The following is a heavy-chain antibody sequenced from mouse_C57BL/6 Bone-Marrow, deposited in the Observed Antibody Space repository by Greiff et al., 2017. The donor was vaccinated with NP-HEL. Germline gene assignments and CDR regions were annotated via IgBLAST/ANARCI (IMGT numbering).Heavy chain of an antibody. J-gene: IGHJ2*01. Sequence: VQLQQPGAELVKPGASVKLSCKASGYTFTSYWMHWVKQRPGRGLEWMGRIDPNSGGTKYNEKFKIKATLTLYKPSSAAYMQRSSLTSEDSAVYYCARCRRFYYGNYDYWGQGTTLTVSS. D-gene: IGHD2-1*01. CDR1: GYTFTSYW. CDR2: IDPNSGGT. CDR3: ARCRRFYYGNYDY. V-gene: IGHV1-72*01.